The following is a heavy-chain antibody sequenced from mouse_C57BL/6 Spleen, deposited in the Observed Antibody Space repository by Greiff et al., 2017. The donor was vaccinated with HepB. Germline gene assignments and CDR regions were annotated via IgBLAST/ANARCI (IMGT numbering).Heavy chain of an antibody. Sequence: VQLQQSGPELVKPGASVKIPCKASGYTFTDYNMDWVKQSHGKSLEWIGNIYPSDSETHYNQKFKDKATLTVDKSSSTAYMQLSSLTSEDSAVYYCARNHDYDWYFDVWGTGTTVTVSS. V-gene: IGHV1-61*01. CDR2: IYPSDSET. CDR3: ARNHDYDWYFDV. CDR1: GYTFTDYN. J-gene: IGHJ1*03. D-gene: IGHD2-4*01.